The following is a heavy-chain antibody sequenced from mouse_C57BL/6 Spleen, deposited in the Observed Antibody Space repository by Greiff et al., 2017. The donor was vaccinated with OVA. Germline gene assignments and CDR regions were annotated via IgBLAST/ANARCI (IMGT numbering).Heavy chain of an antibody. D-gene: IGHD1-1*01. V-gene: IGHV5-6*01. J-gene: IGHJ3*01. Sequence: EVMLVESGGDLVKPGGSLKLSCAASGFTFSSYGMSWVRQTPDKRLEWVATISSGGSYTYYPDSVKGRFTISRANAKNTLYLQMSSLKSEDTAMYYCARALITTVVPSFAYWGQGTLVTVSA. CDR1: GFTFSSYG. CDR3: ARALITTVVPSFAY. CDR2: ISSGGSYT.